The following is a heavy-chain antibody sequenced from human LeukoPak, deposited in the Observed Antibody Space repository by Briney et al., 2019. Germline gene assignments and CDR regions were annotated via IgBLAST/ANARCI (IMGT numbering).Heavy chain of an antibody. CDR3: ARGTRTFVP. CDR1: GGSFSGYY. V-gene: IGHV4-34*01. D-gene: IGHD2-2*01. J-gene: IGHJ5*02. Sequence: SGTLSLTCAVYGGSFSGYYWSWIRQPPGKGLEWIGEINHSGSTNYNPSLKSRVTISVDTSKNQFSLKLNSVTAADTAVYYCARGTRTFVPWGQGTLVTVSS. CDR2: INHSGST.